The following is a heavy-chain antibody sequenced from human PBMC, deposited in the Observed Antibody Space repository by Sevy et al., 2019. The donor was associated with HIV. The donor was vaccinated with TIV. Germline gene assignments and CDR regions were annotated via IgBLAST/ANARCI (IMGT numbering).Heavy chain of an antibody. J-gene: IGHJ1*01. Sequence: GGSLRLSRVISGFTFSSYEMNWVRQAPGKGLEWVSHISNSGSIIYYEDSVKGRFTISRDNAKNSLYLQMNSLGAEDTAVYYCAREDGSRQYFQYWGQGTLVTVSS. CDR1: GFTFSSYE. D-gene: IGHD6-13*01. CDR3: AREDGSRQYFQY. V-gene: IGHV3-48*03. CDR2: ISNSGSII.